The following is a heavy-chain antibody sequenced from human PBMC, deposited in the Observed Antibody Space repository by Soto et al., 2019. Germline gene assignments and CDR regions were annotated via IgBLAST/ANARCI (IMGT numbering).Heavy chain of an antibody. D-gene: IGHD2-15*01. V-gene: IGHV3-30*03. CDR3: ALSWVVAAEATYGMDV. J-gene: IGHJ6*02. CDR1: GFTFSSYG. Sequence: GGSLRLSCAASGFTFSSYGMHWVRQAPGKGLEWVAVISYDGSNKHYADSVKGRFTISRDNSKNTLYLQMNSLRAEDTAVYYCALSWVVAAEATYGMDVWGQGTTVTVSS. CDR2: ISYDGSNK.